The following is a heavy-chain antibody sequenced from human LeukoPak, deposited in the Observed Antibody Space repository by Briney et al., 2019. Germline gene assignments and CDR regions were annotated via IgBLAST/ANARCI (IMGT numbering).Heavy chain of an antibody. V-gene: IGHV3-53*01. CDR3: ARQAGITPNFDY. CDR1: GFTFSSYY. J-gene: IGHJ4*02. Sequence: AGTLRLSCAASGFTFSSYYMSWVRQAPGKGLEWVSLIYSGGSTYYADSVKGRFTISRDNSKNTLYLQMNSLRAEDTAVYYCARQAGITPNFDYWGQGTLVTVSS. CDR2: IYSGGST. D-gene: IGHD2-15*01.